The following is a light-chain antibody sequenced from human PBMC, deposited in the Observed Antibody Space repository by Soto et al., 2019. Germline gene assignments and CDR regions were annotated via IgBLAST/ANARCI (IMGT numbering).Light chain of an antibody. CDR3: QQSYSTPWT. V-gene: IGKV1-8*01. CDR2: AAS. CDR1: QVISSY. Sequence: IRLTTSQSTFSASTGDRVTITCRASQVISSYLAWYQQKPGKAPKLLIYAASSLQSGVPSRFSGSGSGTDFTLTISSLQPEDFATYYCQQSYSTPWTFGQGTKVDI. J-gene: IGKJ1*01.